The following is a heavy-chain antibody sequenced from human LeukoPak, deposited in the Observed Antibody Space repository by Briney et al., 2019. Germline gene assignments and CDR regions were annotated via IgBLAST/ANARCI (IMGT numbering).Heavy chain of an antibody. CDR3: AMGYSSGWYGGH. Sequence: GSLRLSCAASGFTVSNYYMSWVRQAPGKGLEWVSVIYSGGSTYYADSVKGRFTISRDNSKNTLYLQMNGLRAGDTAVYYCAMGYSSGWYGGHWGQGTLVTVSS. V-gene: IGHV3-53*01. CDR2: IYSGGST. CDR1: GFTVSNYY. D-gene: IGHD6-19*01. J-gene: IGHJ4*02.